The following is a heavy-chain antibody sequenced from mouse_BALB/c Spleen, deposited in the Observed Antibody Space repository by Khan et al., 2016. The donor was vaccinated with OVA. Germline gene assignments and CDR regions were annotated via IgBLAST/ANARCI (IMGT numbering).Heavy chain of an antibody. CDR3: ARQPGYYEGSAMDY. Sequence: EVELVESGGDLVKPGGSLKLSCAASGFTFSSYGMSWVRQTPDKRLEWVAAISSGGSYTYYPDSLKGRFTISRDNAKNTLYLQMSSLKSEDTAMYYCARQPGYYEGSAMDYLGQGTSVTVSS. CDR2: ISSGGSYT. V-gene: IGHV5-6*01. CDR1: GFTFSSYG. J-gene: IGHJ4*01. D-gene: IGHD2-3*01.